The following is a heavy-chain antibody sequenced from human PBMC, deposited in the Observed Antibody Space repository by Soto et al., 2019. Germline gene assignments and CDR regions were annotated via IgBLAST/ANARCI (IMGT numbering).Heavy chain of an antibody. J-gene: IGHJ4*02. CDR3: ARGVGYAGVDY. Sequence: QVQLQQWGAGLLKPSETLSLTCAVYGGSFSAYYWSWIRQPPGKRLEWIGEINHSGSTTYNPSLKSRVTISVDRSKNQFSLKLSSVTAADTALYYCARGVGYAGVDYWGQGTLVTVSS. V-gene: IGHV4-34*01. CDR1: GGSFSAYY. CDR2: INHSGST. D-gene: IGHD5-12*01.